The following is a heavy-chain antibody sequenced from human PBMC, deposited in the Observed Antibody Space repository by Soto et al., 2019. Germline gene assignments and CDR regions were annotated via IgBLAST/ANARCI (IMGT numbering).Heavy chain of an antibody. CDR1: GHTLTELS. J-gene: IGHJ4*02. V-gene: IGHV1-18*01. Sequence: ASVKVSCKISGHTLTELSIHWVRQAPGQGLEWMGWIGAYNGNPSYAQKFQGRVTMTTDTSTSTAYMELRRLRADDTAVYFCARVFRLAVESSCFDYWGQGTLVTVSS. CDR2: IGAYNGNP. D-gene: IGHD6-19*01. CDR3: ARVFRLAVESSCFDY.